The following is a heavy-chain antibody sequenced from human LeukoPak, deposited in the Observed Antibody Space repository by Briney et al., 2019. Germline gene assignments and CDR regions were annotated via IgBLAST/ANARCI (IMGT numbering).Heavy chain of an antibody. Sequence: PSETLSLTCTVSGYSISSGYYWGWIRQPPGKGLEWIGYIYYSGSTNYNPSLKSRVTISVDTSKNQFSLKLSSVTAADTAVYYCAREMAGYYGSGSGFDYWGQGTLITVSS. CDR3: AREMAGYYGSGSGFDY. CDR2: IYYSGST. V-gene: IGHV4-61*01. D-gene: IGHD3-10*01. J-gene: IGHJ4*02. CDR1: GYSISSGYY.